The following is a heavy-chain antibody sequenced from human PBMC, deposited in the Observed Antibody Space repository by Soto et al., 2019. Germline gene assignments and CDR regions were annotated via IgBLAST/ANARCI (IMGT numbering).Heavy chain of an antibody. CDR3: ATSRMVRGVMAHFGH. D-gene: IGHD3-10*01. CDR2: IIPIFGTA. CDR1: GGALRRYA. V-gene: IGHV1-69*15. Sequence: VPRKAAGGALRRYASNWVPAGPGQGLELMGRIIPIFGTANYAQKFQGRVTITADESTSTAYMELSSLRSDDTAVYYCATSRMVRGVMAHFGHWGQGTLVTVSA. J-gene: IGHJ4*02.